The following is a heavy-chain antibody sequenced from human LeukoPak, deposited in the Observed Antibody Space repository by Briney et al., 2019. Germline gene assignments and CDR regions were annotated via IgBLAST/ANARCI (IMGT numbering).Heavy chain of an antibody. J-gene: IGHJ4*02. Sequence: PGGSLRLSCAASGFTVSSSYMSWVRQAPGKGLEWVSVFYSGGKTYYTDSVKGRFTISRDNSKNTLYLQMNSLRAEDTAVYYCARGRVVVTAIRAFDYFDYWGQGTLVTVSS. D-gene: IGHD2-21*02. V-gene: IGHV3-53*01. CDR2: FYSGGKT. CDR3: ARGRVVVTAIRAFDYFDY. CDR1: GFTVSSSY.